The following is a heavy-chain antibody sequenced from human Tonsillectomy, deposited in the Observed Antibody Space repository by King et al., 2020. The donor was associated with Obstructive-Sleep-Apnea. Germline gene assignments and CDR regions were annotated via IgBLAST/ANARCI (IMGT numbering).Heavy chain of an antibody. V-gene: IGHV5-10-1*01. CDR1: GYSFKNYW. J-gene: IGHJ6*02. CDR3: ARHAEGVTMNYYYYGMDV. D-gene: IGHD3-10*01. Sequence: QLVQSGAEVKKPGESLRISCKGSGYSFKNYWISWVRQMPGKGLEWMGRIDPSDSYTSNSPSFQGHVTISVDKSISTAYLQWSSLKASDTAMYYCARHAEGVTMNYYYYGMDVWGQGTTVTVSS. CDR2: IDPSDSYT.